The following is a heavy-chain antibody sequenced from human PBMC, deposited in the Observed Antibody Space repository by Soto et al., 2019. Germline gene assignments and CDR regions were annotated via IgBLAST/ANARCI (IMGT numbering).Heavy chain of an antibody. CDR3: ARESGSWYWFDP. D-gene: IGHD6-13*01. CDR2: IIPILGIA. J-gene: IGHJ5*02. Sequence: QVQLVQSGAEVKKPGSSVKVSCKASGGTFSSYTISWVRQAPGQGLEWMGRIIPILGIANYAQKFQGRVTITADKSPSTAYMELSSLRSEDTAVYYCARESGSWYWFDPWGQGTLVTVSS. CDR1: GGTFSSYT. V-gene: IGHV1-69*08.